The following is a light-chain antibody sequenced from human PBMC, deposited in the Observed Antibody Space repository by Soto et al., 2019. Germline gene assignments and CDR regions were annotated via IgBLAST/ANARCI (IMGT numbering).Light chain of an antibody. V-gene: IGKV1-5*03. CDR2: KAS. CDR3: QQYNSYSWT. CDR1: QTISSW. J-gene: IGKJ1*01. Sequence: IQMTQSPSTLSGSVGYRVTITCRASQTISSWLAWYQQKPGKAPKLLIYKASTLKSGVPSRFSGSGSGTEFTLTISSLQPDDFATYYCQQYNSYSWTCGQGNKVDIK.